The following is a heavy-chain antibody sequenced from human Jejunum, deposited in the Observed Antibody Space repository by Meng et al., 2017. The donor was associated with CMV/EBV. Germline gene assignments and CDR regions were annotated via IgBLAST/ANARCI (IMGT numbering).Heavy chain of an antibody. J-gene: IGHJ4*02. CDR2: ISGSDDSP. V-gene: IGHV3-23*01. D-gene: IGHD3-3*01. Sequence: FSNNAMSWVRQAPGKGLEWVAGISGSDDSPYYADSVKGRFTISRDNSKDTLYLQMNSLTAEDTAIYYCAKVSSLQWLLHYGCPDSWGQGTLVTVSS. CDR1: FSNNA. CDR3: AKVSSLQWLLHYGCPDS.